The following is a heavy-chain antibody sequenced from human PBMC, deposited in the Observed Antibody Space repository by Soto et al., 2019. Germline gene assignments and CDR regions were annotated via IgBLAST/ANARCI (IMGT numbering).Heavy chain of an antibody. CDR2: ISYDGSNK. CDR1: GFTFSSYC. D-gene: IGHD6-19*01. CDR3: AKAWLVASNWFDP. J-gene: IGHJ5*02. Sequence: PGGSLILSCAASGFTFSSYCMHWVRQAPGKGLEWVAVISYDGSNKYYADSVKGRFTISRDNSKNTLYLQMNSLRAEDTAVYYCAKAWLVASNWFDPWGQGTLVTVSS. V-gene: IGHV3-30*18.